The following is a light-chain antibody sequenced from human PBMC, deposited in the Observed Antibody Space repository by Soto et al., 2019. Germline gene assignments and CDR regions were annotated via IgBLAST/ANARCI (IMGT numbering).Light chain of an antibody. CDR3: QHYNKWLWT. V-gene: IGKV3-15*01. Sequence: EIVMTQSPATLSVSPGERATLSCRASQSLSSNLAWYQQKPGQAPRLLIYGASTRATGVPARFSGSGSGTEFTLTISSLQSEDFVVYYCQHYNKWLWTFGQGTKVEIK. CDR2: GAS. CDR1: QSLSSN. J-gene: IGKJ1*01.